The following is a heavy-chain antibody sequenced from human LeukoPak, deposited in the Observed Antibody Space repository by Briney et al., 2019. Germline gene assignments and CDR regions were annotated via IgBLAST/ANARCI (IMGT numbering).Heavy chain of an antibody. CDR3: AAQRAVGFDY. CDR1: AFTFSTYY. J-gene: IGHJ4*02. D-gene: IGHD6-19*01. CDR2: IKQDVTQK. Sequence: PGGSLRPSCAASAFTFSTYYMTWVRHPPRNLLEWVANIKQDVTQKYYVDSVQGRFTISRDNAKNSLYLQMNSMRAEDTAVYYCAAQRAVGFDYWGQGTLVTVSS. V-gene: IGHV3-7*01.